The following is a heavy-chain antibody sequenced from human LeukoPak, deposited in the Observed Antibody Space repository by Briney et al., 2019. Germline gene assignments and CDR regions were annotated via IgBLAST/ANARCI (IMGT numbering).Heavy chain of an antibody. V-gene: IGHV3-30*02. J-gene: IGHJ6*03. CDR2: IRYDGSNK. CDR1: GFTFSSYG. D-gene: IGHD6-19*01. CDR3: ANGAVAGTYYYYMDV. Sequence: GGSLRLSCAASGFTFSSYGMHWVRQAPGKGLEWVAFIRYDGSNKYYADSVKGRFTISRDNSKNTLYLQMNSLRAEDTAVYYCANGAVAGTYYYYMDVWGKGTTVTVSS.